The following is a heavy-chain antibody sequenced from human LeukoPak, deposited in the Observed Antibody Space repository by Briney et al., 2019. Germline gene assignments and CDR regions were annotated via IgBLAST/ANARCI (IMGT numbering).Heavy chain of an antibody. D-gene: IGHD6-13*01. CDR1: GDSISSYY. V-gene: IGHV4-4*07. J-gene: IGHJ4*02. CDR3: ARALAAAGDYFDS. Sequence: PSETLSLTCTVSGDSISSYYRNWIRQPAGKGLEWIGRVYTSRNTNYNPSLKSRILISVDTSKNQFSLKLSSVTAADTAVYYCARALAAAGDYFDSWGQGTLVTVSS. CDR2: VYTSRNT.